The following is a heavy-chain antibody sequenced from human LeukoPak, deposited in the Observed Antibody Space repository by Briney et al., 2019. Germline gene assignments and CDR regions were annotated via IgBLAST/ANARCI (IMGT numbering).Heavy chain of an antibody. D-gene: IGHD3-16*02. CDR2: IYYSGST. Sequence: SETLSLTCTVSGGSISSGSYYWGWIRQPPGKGLEWIGSIYYSGSTYYNPSLKSRVTISVDTSKNQFSLKLSSVTAADTAVYYCARNPQRLGELSLYFDYWGQGTLVTVSS. CDR3: ARNPQRLGELSLYFDY. CDR1: GGSISSGSYY. J-gene: IGHJ4*02. V-gene: IGHV4-39*01.